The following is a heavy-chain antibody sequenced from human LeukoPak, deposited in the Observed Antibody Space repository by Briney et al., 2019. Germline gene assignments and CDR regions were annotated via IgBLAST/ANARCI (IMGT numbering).Heavy chain of an antibody. Sequence: GGSLRLSCAASGFTFSRYWMAWVRQAPGKGLEWLANTKQDESDKGYADSVKSRFTISRDNGKNSLYLQMDSLTAEDTAVYYCARDVVGALDFWGQGTLVIVSS. D-gene: IGHD3-22*01. CDR2: TKQDESDK. J-gene: IGHJ4*02. CDR1: GFTFSRYW. V-gene: IGHV3-7*01. CDR3: ARDVVGALDF.